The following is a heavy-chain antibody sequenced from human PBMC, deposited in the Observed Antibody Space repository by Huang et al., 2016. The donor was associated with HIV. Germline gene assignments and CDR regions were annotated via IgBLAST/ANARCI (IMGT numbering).Heavy chain of an antibody. CDR3: ARAHFGLLSGGYFDS. CDR1: GGSFSSQS. D-gene: IGHD2-15*01. Sequence: QVQLQESGPGLVKPSETLSLPCTVSGGSFSSQSWFGIRQPPGKGLEWVGHMYSSGTTKANPSLKSRVTISVDTSKNHFSLRLTSVTAADTAIYYCARAHFGLLSGGYFDSWGQGTQVTVSS. CDR2: MYSSGTT. V-gene: IGHV4-59*11. J-gene: IGHJ4*02.